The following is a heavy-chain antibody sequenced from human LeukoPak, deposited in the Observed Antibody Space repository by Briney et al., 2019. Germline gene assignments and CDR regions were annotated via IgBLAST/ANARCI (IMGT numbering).Heavy chain of an antibody. J-gene: IGHJ4*02. CDR3: ANSAAVGTFY. Sequence: GGSLRLSCAASGFTFSSYAMSWVRQAPGKGLEWVSAISGGGGSSTYYADSVKGRFTISRDTPKNTLYLQMNSLRAEDTAIYYCANSAAVGTFYWGQGTLVTVSS. CDR2: ISGGGGSST. V-gene: IGHV3-23*01. D-gene: IGHD6-13*01. CDR1: GFTFSSYA.